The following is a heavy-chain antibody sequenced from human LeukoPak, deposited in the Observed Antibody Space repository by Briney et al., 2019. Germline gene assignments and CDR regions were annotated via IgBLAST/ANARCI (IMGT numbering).Heavy chain of an antibody. CDR3: ARTPKGGYPSDV. V-gene: IGHV5-10-1*01. D-gene: IGHD5-18*01. CDR1: GYSFTSYW. Sequence: GESLKISCKGSGYSFTSYWISWVRQMPGKGLEWMGRIDPSDSYTNYSPSFQGHVTILADKSISTAYLQWSSLKASDTAMYYCARTPKGGYPSDVWGKGTTVTVSS. CDR2: IDPSDSYT. J-gene: IGHJ6*04.